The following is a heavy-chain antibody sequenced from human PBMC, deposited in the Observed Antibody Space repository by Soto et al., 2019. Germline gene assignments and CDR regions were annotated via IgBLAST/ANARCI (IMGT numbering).Heavy chain of an antibody. J-gene: IGHJ5*02. D-gene: IGHD4-17*01. CDR2: VYSTGTI. CDR1: GDFISYYS. V-gene: IGHV4-4*07. CDR3: ARDDFGSNPRAFDP. Sequence: SETLSLTCTVSGDFISYYSWALIRQSAGKGLEWIGRVYSTGTIFYNPSLKSRATMSVDTSKNQFSLKLTSVNAADTAVYYCARDDFGSNPRAFDPWGQGNLVTVSS.